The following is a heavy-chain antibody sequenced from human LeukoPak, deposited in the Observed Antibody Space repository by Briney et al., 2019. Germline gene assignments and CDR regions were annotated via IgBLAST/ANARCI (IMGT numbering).Heavy chain of an antibody. CDR1: GFTFSSYA. Sequence: GGSLRLSCAASGFTFSSYAMSWVRQAPGKGLEWVSANSGSGGSTYYADSVKGRFTISRDNSKNTLHLQMNSLGAEDTAVYYCAQRGRGAAAAFDYWGQGTLVTVSS. V-gene: IGHV3-23*01. D-gene: IGHD6-13*01. CDR3: AQRGRGAAAAFDY. CDR2: NSGSGGST. J-gene: IGHJ4*02.